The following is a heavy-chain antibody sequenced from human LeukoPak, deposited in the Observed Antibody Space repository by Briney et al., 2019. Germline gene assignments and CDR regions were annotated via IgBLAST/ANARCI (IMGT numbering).Heavy chain of an antibody. CDR1: GGSISSYY. Sequence: PSETPSLTCTVSGGSISSYYWSWIRQPPGKGLEWIGYIYYSGGTNYNPSLKSRVTISVDTSKNQFSLKLSSVTAADTAVYYCARDSDYGDSDYYYGMDVWGQGTTVTVSS. CDR2: IYYSGGT. D-gene: IGHD4-17*01. J-gene: IGHJ6*02. CDR3: ARDSDYGDSDYYYGMDV. V-gene: IGHV4-59*01.